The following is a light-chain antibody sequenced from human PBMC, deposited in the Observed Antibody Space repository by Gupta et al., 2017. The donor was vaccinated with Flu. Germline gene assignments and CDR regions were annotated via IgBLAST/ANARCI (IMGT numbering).Light chain of an antibody. V-gene: IGKV2-30*01. J-gene: IGKJ1*01. CDR3: RQSKCCPWT. Sequence: EAVLTQSPLSLTVTLGQSASISCRSSQSLIFTDGSAYVSWLHQRPGQSPRRLIYKVYNRDPGVPDRFSGSGSDTDFTLTLSSVEAEDVGVYYCRQSKCCPWTFGQGTTVEIK. CDR2: KVY. CDR1: QSLIFTDGSAY.